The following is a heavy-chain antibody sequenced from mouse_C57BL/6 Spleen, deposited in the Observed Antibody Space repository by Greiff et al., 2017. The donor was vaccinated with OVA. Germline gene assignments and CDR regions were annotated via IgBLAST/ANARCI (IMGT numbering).Heavy chain of an antibody. CDR2: IYPRDGST. D-gene: IGHD1-1*01. V-gene: IGHV1-78*01. CDR1: GYTFTDHT. CDR3: ARSAYYYGSSAWFAY. J-gene: IGHJ3*01. Sequence: QVQLQQSDAELVKPGASVKISCQVSGYTFTDHTIHWMKQRPEQGLEWIGYIYPRDGSTKYNEKFKGKATLTADKSSSTAYMQLNSLTSEDSAVYFCARSAYYYGSSAWFAYWGQGTLVTVSA.